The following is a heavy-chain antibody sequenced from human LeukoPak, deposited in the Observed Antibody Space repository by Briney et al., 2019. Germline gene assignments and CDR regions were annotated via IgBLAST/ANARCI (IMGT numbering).Heavy chain of an antibody. CDR1: GFTFSSYG. V-gene: IGHV3-23*01. CDR3: AKAVNLAYNDDNSGFEPYYFDY. Sequence: GGSLRLSCAASGFTFSSYGMSWVRQAPGKGLEWVSAISGSGGSTYYADSVKGRFTISRDNSKNTLYLQMNSLRAEETAVYYCAKAVNLAYNDDNSGFEPYYFDYWGQGTLVTVSS. CDR2: ISGSGGST. J-gene: IGHJ4*02. D-gene: IGHD3-22*01.